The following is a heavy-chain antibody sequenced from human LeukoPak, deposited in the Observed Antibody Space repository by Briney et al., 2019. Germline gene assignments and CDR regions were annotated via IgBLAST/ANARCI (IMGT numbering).Heavy chain of an antibody. V-gene: IGHV4-61*02. J-gene: IGHJ4*02. CDR2: IYTSGST. Sequence: SETLSLTCSVSGGSISSGDYYWSWIRQPAGKGLEWIGRIYTSGSTTYNPSLKSRVTISGDTSENQFSLRLSSVTAADTAVYYCARASYSYDISGWVPFDYWGQGTLVTVSS. CDR1: GGSISSGDYY. D-gene: IGHD3-22*01. CDR3: ARASYSYDISGWVPFDY.